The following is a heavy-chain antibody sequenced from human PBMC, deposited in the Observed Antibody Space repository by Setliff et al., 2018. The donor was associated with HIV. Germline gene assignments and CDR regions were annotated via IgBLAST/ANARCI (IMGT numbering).Heavy chain of an antibody. D-gene: IGHD2-21*01. CDR1: GGSFSSSTYS. CDR2: IHSSGTT. J-gene: IGHJ3*02. CDR3: ARGYGHIVEVIASDAFDI. V-gene: IGHV4-39*01. Sequence: KPSETLSLTCTVSGGSFSSSTYSWGWIRQPPGMGLEWIGSIHSSGTTDYNPSLKSRVAMSVDTSRSQFSLKLRSVTAADTAVYYCARGYGHIVEVIASDAFDIWGQGTMVTVSS.